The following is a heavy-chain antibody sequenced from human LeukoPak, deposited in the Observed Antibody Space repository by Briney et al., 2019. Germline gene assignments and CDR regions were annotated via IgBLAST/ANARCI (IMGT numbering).Heavy chain of an antibody. CDR1: GFTFSDYY. CDR2: ISSSGSTI. J-gene: IGHJ6*03. CDR3: ARVHERHYYYYMDV. V-gene: IGHV3-11*04. Sequence: PGGSLRLSCAASGFTFSDYYMSWIRQAPGKGLEWVSYISSSGSTIYYADSVKGRFTISRDNAKNSLYLQMNSLRAEDTAVYYCARVHERHYYYYMDVWGKGTTVTVSS.